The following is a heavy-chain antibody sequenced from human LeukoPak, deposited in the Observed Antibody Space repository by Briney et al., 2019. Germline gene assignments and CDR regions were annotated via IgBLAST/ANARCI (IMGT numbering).Heavy chain of an antibody. CDR1: GFTFSSYS. Sequence: GGSLRLSCAASGFTFSSYSMNWVRQAPGKGLEWVSYISSSSSTIYYADSVKGRFTISRDNAKNSLYLQMNSLRAEDTAVYYCARDHVAAVVDYWGQGTLVTVSS. D-gene: IGHD6-19*01. CDR2: ISSSSSTI. CDR3: ARDHVAAVVDY. J-gene: IGHJ4*02. V-gene: IGHV3-48*01.